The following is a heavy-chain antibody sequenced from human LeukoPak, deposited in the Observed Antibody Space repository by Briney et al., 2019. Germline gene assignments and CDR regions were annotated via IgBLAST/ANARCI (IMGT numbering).Heavy chain of an antibody. CDR3: ASDSGY. Sequence: TLSLTCTVSGGSISSVGYYWIWIRQPAGKGLEWIGHIYTSGSTNYNPSLKSRVTISVDTSKNQFSLKLSSVTAADTAVYYCASDSGYWGQGTLVTVSS. V-gene: IGHV4-61*09. CDR1: GGSISSVGYY. J-gene: IGHJ4*02. CDR2: IYTSGST.